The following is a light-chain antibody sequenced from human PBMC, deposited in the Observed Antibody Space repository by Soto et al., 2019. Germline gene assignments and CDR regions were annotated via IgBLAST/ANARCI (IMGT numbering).Light chain of an antibody. J-gene: IGLJ1*01. V-gene: IGLV2-8*01. Sequence: QSALTXPPSASGSLGQSVTISCTGTSSDVGGYNYVSWCQHHPGKAPKLIIYEVYKRPSGVPDRFSGSKSGNTAALTVSGLQAEDEADYYCSSYVGTNSYVFGTGTKVTVL. CDR2: EVY. CDR3: SSYVGTNSYV. CDR1: SSDVGGYNY.